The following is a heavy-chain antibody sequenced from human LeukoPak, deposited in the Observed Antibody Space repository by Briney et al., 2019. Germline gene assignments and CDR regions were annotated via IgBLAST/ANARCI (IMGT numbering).Heavy chain of an antibody. Sequence: ASVKVSCKASGYTFTSYDINLVRQATGQGLEWMGWMNPNSGNTGYAQKFQGRVTMTRNTSISTAYMELSSLRSEDTAVYYCARAIAVAGRTRYWGQGTLVTVSS. D-gene: IGHD6-19*01. CDR2: MNPNSGNT. J-gene: IGHJ4*02. V-gene: IGHV1-8*01. CDR1: GYTFTSYD. CDR3: ARAIAVAGRTRY.